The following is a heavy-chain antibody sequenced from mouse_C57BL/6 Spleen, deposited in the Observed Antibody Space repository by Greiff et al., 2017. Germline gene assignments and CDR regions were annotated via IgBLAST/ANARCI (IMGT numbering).Heavy chain of an antibody. J-gene: IGHJ4*01. CDR3: ARSTGYYAMDY. Sequence: QVQLQQSGAELVRPGTSVKVSCKASGYAFTNYLIEWVKQRPGQGLEWIGVINPGSGGTNYNEKFKGKATLTADKSSSTAYMQLSSLTSEDSAVYFCARSTGYYAMDYWGQGTSVTVSS. CDR2: INPGSGGT. V-gene: IGHV1-54*01. CDR1: GYAFTNYL.